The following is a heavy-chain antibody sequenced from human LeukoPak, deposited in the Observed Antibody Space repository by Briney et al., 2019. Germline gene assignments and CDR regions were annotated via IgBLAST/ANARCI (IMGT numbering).Heavy chain of an antibody. D-gene: IGHD3-10*02. CDR1: GFTFDDYG. V-gene: IGHV3-20*04. J-gene: IGHJ6*04. CDR3: XXXVRGVXXXXXXXV. Sequence: GSLRLSCAAAGFTFDDYGMSWVRQAPGKGLEWGSGINSSGGSTAYSDSGKGRFTISRDNAKNSLYLQINRLKADDTAFYYCXXXVRGVXXXXXXXVXGKXTMVXXPS. CDR2: INSSGGST.